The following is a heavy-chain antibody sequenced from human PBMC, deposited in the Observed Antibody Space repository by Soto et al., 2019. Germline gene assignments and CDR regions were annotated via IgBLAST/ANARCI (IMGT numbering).Heavy chain of an antibody. Sequence: GASVKVSCKASGYTFTGYYMHWVRQARGQGLGWMGWINVNSSNTDFAQKFHSRVTLTRDMSISTVYMELRSLSFEDTAIYYCTSEDVATGLVWGPGSLVPVS. D-gene: IGHD5-12*01. V-gene: IGHV1-2*02. CDR2: INVNSSNT. CDR3: TSEDVATGLV. CDR1: GYTFTGYY. J-gene: IGHJ4*02.